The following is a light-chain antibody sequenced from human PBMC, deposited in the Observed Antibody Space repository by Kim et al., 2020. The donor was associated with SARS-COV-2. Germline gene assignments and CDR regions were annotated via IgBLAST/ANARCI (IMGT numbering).Light chain of an antibody. V-gene: IGKV1-33*01. Sequence: SASVGDRVTITCQASQDISNYLNWYQQKPGKAPKLLIYDASNLEIGVPSRFSGSGSGTDFTFTISSLQPEDIATYYCQQYDNLFTFGPGTKVDIK. J-gene: IGKJ3*01. CDR1: QDISNY. CDR2: DAS. CDR3: QQYDNLFT.